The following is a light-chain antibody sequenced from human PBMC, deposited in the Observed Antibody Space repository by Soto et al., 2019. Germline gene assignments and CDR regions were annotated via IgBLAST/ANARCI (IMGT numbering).Light chain of an antibody. CDR1: QSISSW. CDR2: HAS. Sequence: DIQMTQSPSTLSASVGDRVTITCRASQSISSWLAWYQQKPGSAPKLLIYHASTLQTGVPSRFSGSGSGTEFTLTISSLQPDDFATYYCQQYNDNCTFGQGTKVEIK. J-gene: IGKJ1*01. V-gene: IGKV1-5*03. CDR3: QQYNDNCT.